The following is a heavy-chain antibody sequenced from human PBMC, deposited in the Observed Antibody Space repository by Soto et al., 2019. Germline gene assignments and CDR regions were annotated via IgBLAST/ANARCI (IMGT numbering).Heavy chain of an antibody. J-gene: IGHJ6*02. Sequence: QLQLQESGPGLVKPSETLSLTCTVSGDSVSTNSYSWGWIRQSPGKGLEWFGTIYCSENTYYNPSLLSRVTISVDTSKNEFSLRLSSVTAADTAVYYCARLNGYCISTNCHGYYGMDVWGQGTTVTVAS. CDR2: IYCSENT. CDR1: GDSVSTNSYS. V-gene: IGHV4-39*01. CDR3: ARLNGYCISTNCHGYYGMDV. D-gene: IGHD2-2*03.